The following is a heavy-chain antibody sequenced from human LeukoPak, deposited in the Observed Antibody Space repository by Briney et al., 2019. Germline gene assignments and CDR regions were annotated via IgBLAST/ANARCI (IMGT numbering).Heavy chain of an antibody. Sequence: GGSLRLSCAASGFTFSDYYMSWILQAPGKGLEWLSYISSDGTTIQYADSVKGRFTISRDNAKNSLYLQMNSLRAEDTAVYYCARDGPDCSGGSCYWDYWGQGTLVTVSS. CDR2: ISSDGTTI. CDR3: ARDGPDCSGGSCYWDY. J-gene: IGHJ4*02. CDR1: GFTFSDYY. V-gene: IGHV3-11*01. D-gene: IGHD2-15*01.